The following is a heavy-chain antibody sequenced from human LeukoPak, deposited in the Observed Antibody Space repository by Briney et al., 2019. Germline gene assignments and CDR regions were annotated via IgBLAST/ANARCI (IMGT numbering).Heavy chain of an antibody. CDR2: VHDSGIT. Sequence: SETLSLTCSVSGGSVSSGSYYWSWIRQPPGKGLEWIGNVHDSGITNYNPSLKTRVTISVDTSKNQFSLKLSSVTAADTAVYFCARVTMSSGYYFLLDYWGQGTLVTVSS. D-gene: IGHD3-22*01. J-gene: IGHJ4*02. CDR3: ARVTMSSGYYFLLDY. V-gene: IGHV4-61*01. CDR1: GGSVSSGSYY.